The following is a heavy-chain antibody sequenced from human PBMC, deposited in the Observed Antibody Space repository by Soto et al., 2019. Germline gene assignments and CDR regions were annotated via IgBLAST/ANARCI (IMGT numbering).Heavy chain of an antibody. J-gene: IGHJ4*02. CDR1: GFTFSSYW. V-gene: IGHV3-74*01. CDR2: INSDGSST. D-gene: IGHD3-3*01. CDR3: AMTLWSGPPFDY. Sequence: EVQLVESGGGLVQPGGSLRLSCAASGFTFSSYWMHWVRQAPGKGLVWVSRINSDGSSTSYEDSVKGRFTISRDNAKNTLYLQMHSMRAEDTAVYYCAMTLWSGPPFDYWGQGTLVTVSS.